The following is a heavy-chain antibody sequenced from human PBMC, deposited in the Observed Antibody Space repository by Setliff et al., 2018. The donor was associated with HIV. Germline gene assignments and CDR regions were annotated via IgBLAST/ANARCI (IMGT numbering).Heavy chain of an antibody. CDR3: ARGRTMSWFYP. D-gene: IGHD3-22*01. V-gene: IGHV1-46*01. CDR2: INPSGGST. J-gene: IGHJ5*02. Sequence: ASVKVSCKASGYTFSDHYMHWVRQAPGQGLEWMGIINPSGGSTNYAHKFQGRVTMTRDTSTRTVYMELSSLRSEDTAVYYCARGRTMSWFYPWGQGTLVTVSS. CDR1: GYTFSDHY.